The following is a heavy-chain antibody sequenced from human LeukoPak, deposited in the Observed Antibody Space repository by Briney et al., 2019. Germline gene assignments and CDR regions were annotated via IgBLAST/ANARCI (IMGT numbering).Heavy chain of an antibody. CDR2: IDPNSGGT. Sequence: GASVKVSCEASRYTFSGYYIHWVRQAPGQGLEWMGWIDPNSGGTNYAQKFQGRVTMTREKSISTAYMELSSLRSEDTAVYYCASATPNYYGSGSYYQWPSGYWGQGTLVTVSS. CDR1: RYTFSGYY. CDR3: ASATPNYYGSGSYYQWPSGY. D-gene: IGHD3-10*01. V-gene: IGHV1-2*02. J-gene: IGHJ4*02.